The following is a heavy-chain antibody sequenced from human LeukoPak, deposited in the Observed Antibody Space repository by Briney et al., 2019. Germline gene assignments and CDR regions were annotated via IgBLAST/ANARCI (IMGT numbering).Heavy chain of an antibody. J-gene: IGHJ3*01. CDR1: GLSFSTYD. D-gene: IGHD5-12*01. Sequence: GGSLRLSCAASGLSFSTYDMHWVRQATGEGLEWVSGIGKSGDTYYVGSVKGRFTISRDNAKNSLYLQMNSLRSGDTAVYYCARGAYTGFDVWGQGTVVNVSS. CDR3: ARGAYTGFDV. CDR2: IGKSGDT. V-gene: IGHV3-13*04.